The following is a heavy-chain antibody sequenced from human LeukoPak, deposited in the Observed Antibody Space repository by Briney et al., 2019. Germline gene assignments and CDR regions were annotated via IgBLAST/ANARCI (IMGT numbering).Heavy chain of an antibody. CDR3: AKGTIAAAGTDCDY. V-gene: IGHV3-23*01. CDR2: ISESGGST. Sequence: GGSLRLSCVVSGFTFSTSAMSWVRQAPGKGLEWVSGISESGGSTYYADSVKGRFTISRDNSKDTLFLHMSSLRAEDTAVYYCAKGTIAAAGTDCDYWGQGTQVTVSS. CDR1: GFTFSTSA. D-gene: IGHD6-13*01. J-gene: IGHJ4*02.